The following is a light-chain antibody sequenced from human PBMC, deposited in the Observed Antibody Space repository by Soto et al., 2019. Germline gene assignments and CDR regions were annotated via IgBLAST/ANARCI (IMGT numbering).Light chain of an antibody. CDR2: DSS. CDR3: QQYTDSRT. V-gene: IGKV3-11*01. CDR1: QNVSTY. J-gene: IGKJ1*01. Sequence: IVWTHSPYTLSLSPGERATLSFRASQNVSTYLGWYQQKPVQAPRLLIYDSSNRATGMPARFSGSGSGTDLTLTIRRLEPEDFAVYYCQQYTDSRTFGQGTKVDIK.